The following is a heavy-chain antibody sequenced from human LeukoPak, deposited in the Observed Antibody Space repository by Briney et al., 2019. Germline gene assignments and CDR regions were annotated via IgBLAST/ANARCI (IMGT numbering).Heavy chain of an antibody. CDR2: ISGSGGST. J-gene: IGHJ6*02. D-gene: IGHD6-13*01. CDR3: ARGQYSSSWSADNYGMDV. CDR1: GFTFSSYA. V-gene: IGHV3-23*01. Sequence: GGSLRLSCAASGFTFSSYAMSWVRQAPGKGLEWVSAISGSGGSTYYADSVKGRFTISRDNAKNSLYLQMNSLRAEDTAVYYCARGQYSSSWSADNYGMDVWGQGTTVTVSS.